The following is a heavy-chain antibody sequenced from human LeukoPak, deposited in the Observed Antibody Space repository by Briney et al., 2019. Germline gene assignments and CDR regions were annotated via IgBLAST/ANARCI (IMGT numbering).Heavy chain of an antibody. J-gene: IGHJ6*02. V-gene: IGHV1-8*01. CDR3: ARVSYGDYVHYYYYGMDV. Sequence: GASVKVSCKASGYTFTSYDINWVRQATGQGLEWMGWINPNSGNTGYAQKFQGRVTMTRNTSISTAYMELSSLRSEDTAVYYCARVSYGDYVHYYYYGMDVWGQGTTVTVSS. D-gene: IGHD4-17*01. CDR2: INPNSGNT. CDR1: GYTFTSYD.